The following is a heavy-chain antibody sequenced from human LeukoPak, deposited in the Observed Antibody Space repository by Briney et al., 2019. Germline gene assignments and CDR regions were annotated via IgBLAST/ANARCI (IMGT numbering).Heavy chain of an antibody. D-gene: IGHD3-3*01. CDR3: ARGLYYDFWSGSGAYYMDV. CDR1: GGSFSGYY. Sequence: SETLSLTCAVYGGSFSGYYWSWIRRPPGKGLEWIGEINHSGSANYNPSLTSRVTISVDTSKNQFSLKLSSVTAADTAVYYCARGLYYDFWSGSGAYYMDVWGKGATVTVSS. J-gene: IGHJ6*03. CDR2: INHSGSA. V-gene: IGHV4-34*01.